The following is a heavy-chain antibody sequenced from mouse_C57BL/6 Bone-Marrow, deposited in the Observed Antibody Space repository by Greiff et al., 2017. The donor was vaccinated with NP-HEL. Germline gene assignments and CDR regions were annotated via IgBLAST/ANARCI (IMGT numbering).Heavy chain of an antibody. D-gene: IGHD1-1*01. Sequence: QVHVKQSGPELVKPGASVTISCKASGYTFTDYYINWVKQRPGQGLEWIGWIFPGSGSTYYNEKFKGKATLTVDKSSSTAYMLLSSLTSEDSAVYFCARRALYYYASWFAYWGQGTLVTVSA. V-gene: IGHV1-75*01. J-gene: IGHJ3*01. CDR2: IFPGSGST. CDR3: ARRALYYYASWFAY. CDR1: GYTFTDYY.